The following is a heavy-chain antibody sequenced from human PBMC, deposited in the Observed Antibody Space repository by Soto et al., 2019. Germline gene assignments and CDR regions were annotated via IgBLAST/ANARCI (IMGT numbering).Heavy chain of an antibody. CDR3: ATGGPAEDFDY. Sequence: ASVKVSCKVSGYTLNELSMNWVRQAPGQGPEWRGGFDPEDAETLYAQKVQGRVTGTEDTSTDTANMELSSLTSEDTAVYYCATGGPAEDFDYCGQGTLVTVSS. CDR1: GYTLNELS. J-gene: IGHJ4*02. D-gene: IGHD3-10*01. V-gene: IGHV1-24*01. CDR2: FDPEDAET.